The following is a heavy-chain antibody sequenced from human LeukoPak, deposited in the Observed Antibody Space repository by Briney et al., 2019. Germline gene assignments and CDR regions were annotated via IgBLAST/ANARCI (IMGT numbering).Heavy chain of an antibody. Sequence: KPSETLSLTCTVSGVSISSGGYYWSWLRQHPGKGLEWIGYIYYSGSTYYNPSLKSRVTISVDTSKNQFSLKLSSVTAADTAVYYRARAGGFFSPFGYWGQGTLVTVSS. J-gene: IGHJ4*02. CDR2: IYYSGST. V-gene: IGHV4-31*03. CDR1: GVSISSGGYY. D-gene: IGHD3-16*01. CDR3: ARAGGFFSPFGY.